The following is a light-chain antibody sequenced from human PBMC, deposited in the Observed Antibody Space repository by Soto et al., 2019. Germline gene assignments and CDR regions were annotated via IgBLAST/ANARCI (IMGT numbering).Light chain of an antibody. CDR1: QSVSSY. V-gene: IGKV3-11*01. J-gene: IGKJ5*01. CDR3: QQRSNWPG. CDR2: HAS. Sequence: EIVLTQSPATLSLSPGERATLSCMASQSVSSYLAWYQQKPGQAPRVLIYHASNRATGIPARLSGSGSGTDFTLTIRSLEPEDFAVYYCQQRSNWPGFGQGTRLEMK.